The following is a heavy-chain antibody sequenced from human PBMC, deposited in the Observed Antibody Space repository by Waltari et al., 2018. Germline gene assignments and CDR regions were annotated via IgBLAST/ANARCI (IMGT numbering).Heavy chain of an antibody. CDR2: IYHSGST. Sequence: QVPLQESGPGLVKPSEPLSLPCAVSGYSLSCGYHWGWLRQPPGKGLEWIGSIYHSGSTYYNPSLKSRVTISVDTSKNQFSLKLSSVTAADTAVYYCAKYGDYVLDYVDYWGQGTLVTVSS. CDR3: AKYGDYVLDYVDY. J-gene: IGHJ4*02. CDR1: GYSLSCGYH. D-gene: IGHD4-17*01. V-gene: IGHV4-38-2*01.